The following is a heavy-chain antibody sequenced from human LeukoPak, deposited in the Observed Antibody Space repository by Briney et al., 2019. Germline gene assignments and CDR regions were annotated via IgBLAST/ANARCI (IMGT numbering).Heavy chain of an antibody. CDR1: GGSFSGYY. Sequence: SETLSLTCAVYGGSFSGYYWSWIRQPPGKGLEWIGEINHSGSTNYNPSLKSRVTISVDTSKNQFSLKLSSVTAADTAVYYCARVSSGYYHDDYWGQGTLVTVSS. J-gene: IGHJ4*02. V-gene: IGHV4-34*01. CDR2: INHSGST. CDR3: ARVSSGYYHDDY. D-gene: IGHD3-22*01.